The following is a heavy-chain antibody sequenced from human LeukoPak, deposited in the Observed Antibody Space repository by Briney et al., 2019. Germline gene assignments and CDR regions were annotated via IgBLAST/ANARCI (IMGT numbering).Heavy chain of an antibody. V-gene: IGHV3-30*18. CDR3: AKDEAVAGTVNN. CDR1: GFTFSSYG. CDR2: ISYYGSNK. Sequence: TGRSLRLSCAASGFTFSSYGMHWVRQAPGKGLEWVAVISYYGSNKYYADSVKDRFPISRDNSKNTLYLQMNSLRAEDTAVYYYAKDEAVAGTVNNWGQGTLVTVSS. J-gene: IGHJ4*02. D-gene: IGHD6-19*01.